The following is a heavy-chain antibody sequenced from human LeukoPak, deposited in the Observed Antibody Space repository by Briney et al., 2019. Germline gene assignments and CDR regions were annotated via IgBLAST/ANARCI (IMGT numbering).Heavy chain of an antibody. CDR2: ITTSGGAK. CDR3: ARIPYCSSTNCYPSDY. V-gene: IGHV3-48*04. J-gene: IGHJ4*02. D-gene: IGHD2-2*01. Sequence: GGSLRLSCAASGFTFSSYSMNWVRQAPGKGLEWISYITTSGGAKNYADSVKGRFTISRDNAKNTLYLQMNSLRAEDTAVYYCARIPYCSSTNCYPSDYWGQGTLVTVSS. CDR1: GFTFSSYS.